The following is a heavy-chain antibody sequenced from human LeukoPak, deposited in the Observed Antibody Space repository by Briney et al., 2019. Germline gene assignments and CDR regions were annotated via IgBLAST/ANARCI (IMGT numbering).Heavy chain of an antibody. CDR2: IKGDGNEK. V-gene: IGHV3-7*05. Sequence: PGGSLRLSCAASGFMFSRYWMSWVRQAPGKGLEWVANIKGDGNEKYYVDSVKGRFTISRDNAKNSVHLQMNSLRGDDTAIYYCARGHYGMDVWGQGATVTVSS. J-gene: IGHJ6*02. CDR1: GFMFSRYW. CDR3: ARGHYGMDV.